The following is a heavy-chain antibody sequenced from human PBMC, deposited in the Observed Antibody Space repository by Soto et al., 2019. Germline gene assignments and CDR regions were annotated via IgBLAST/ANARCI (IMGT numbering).Heavy chain of an antibody. CDR1: GFTFSSYG. D-gene: IGHD2-15*01. CDR3: ASGWPLKAYYAMDV. CDR2: ISSRSSYI. V-gene: IGHV3-21*01. J-gene: IGHJ6*02. Sequence: EVQLVESGGGLVKPGGSLRLSCVGSGFTFSSYGLHWVRQAPGKGLERVSSISSRSSYIYYADSVKGGFTISRDNAKRSLFLQMTTLRAEDTAMYYCASGWPLKAYYAMDVWGQGTTVTVSS.